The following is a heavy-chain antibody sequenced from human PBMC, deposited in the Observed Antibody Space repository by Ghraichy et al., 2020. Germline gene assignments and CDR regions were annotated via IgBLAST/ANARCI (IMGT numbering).Heavy chain of an antibody. D-gene: IGHD4-17*01. CDR3: TTDPGDYEIY. V-gene: IGHV3-15*01. Sequence: GSLRLSCVASGVNFENAWMSWVRQAPGKGLEWVGRIKNKADGGIADYAAPVQGRFIISRDDSKKTLFLQMNRLKTEDTAMYFCTTDPGDYEIYWGRGILVSVSS. CDR1: GVNFENAW. J-gene: IGHJ4*02. CDR2: IKNKADGGIA.